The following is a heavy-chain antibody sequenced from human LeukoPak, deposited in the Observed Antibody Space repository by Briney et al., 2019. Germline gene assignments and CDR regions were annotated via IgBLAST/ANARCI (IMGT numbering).Heavy chain of an antibody. CDR2: ISSSSSYI. Sequence: PGGSLRLSCAASGFTFSSHSMNWVRQAPGKGLEWVSSISSSSSYIYYADSVKGRFTISRDKAKNSLYLQMNSLRAEDTAIYYCAREGMVATFDYWGQGTLVTVSS. J-gene: IGHJ4*02. D-gene: IGHD5-12*01. V-gene: IGHV3-21*01. CDR3: AREGMVATFDY. CDR1: GFTFSSHS.